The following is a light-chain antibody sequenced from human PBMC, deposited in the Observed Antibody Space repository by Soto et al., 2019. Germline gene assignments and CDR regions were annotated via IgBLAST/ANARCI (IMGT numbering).Light chain of an antibody. CDR3: QQYNNWPPIT. V-gene: IGKV3-15*01. CDR2: GAS. CDR1: PSVSSN. J-gene: IGKJ5*01. Sequence: EIGLIHAPTTLSVSPGERAPLSCRASPSVSSNLAWYQQKPGQAPRLLIYGASTRATGIPARFSGSGSGTEFTLTISSLQSEDFAVYYCQQYNNWPPITFGQGTRLEIK.